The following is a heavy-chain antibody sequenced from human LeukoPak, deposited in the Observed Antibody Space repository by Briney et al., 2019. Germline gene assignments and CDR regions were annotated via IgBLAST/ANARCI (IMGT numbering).Heavy chain of an antibody. J-gene: IGHJ4*02. CDR1: GYTFTNYD. V-gene: IGHV1-8*01. CDR3: ARGSRGEYSSSGPKIEPDY. Sequence: GASVKVSCKASGYTFTNYDINWVRQASGQGLEWMGWMNPNLGNTGLAQKFQGRVTMTRNTSISTAYMELSSLRSDDTAVYYCARGSRGEYSSSGPKIEPDYWGQGTLVTVSS. D-gene: IGHD6-6*01. CDR2: MNPNLGNT.